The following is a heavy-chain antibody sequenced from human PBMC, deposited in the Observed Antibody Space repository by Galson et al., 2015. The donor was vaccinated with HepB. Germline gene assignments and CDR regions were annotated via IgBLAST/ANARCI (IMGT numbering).Heavy chain of an antibody. CDR1: GFTFSSYA. CDR2: ISGSGGST. V-gene: IGHV3-23*01. J-gene: IGHJ4*02. D-gene: IGHD6-13*01. CDR3: AKGERAAAGPWGLVDY. Sequence: SLRLSCAASGFTFSSYAMSWVRQAPGKGLEWVSAISGSGGSTYYADSVKGRFTISRDNSKNTLYLQMNSLRAEDTAVYYCAKGERAAAGPWGLVDYWGQGTLVTVSS.